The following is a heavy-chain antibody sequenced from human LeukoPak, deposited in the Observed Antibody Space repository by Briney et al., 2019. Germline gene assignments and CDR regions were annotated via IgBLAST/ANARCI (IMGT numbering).Heavy chain of an antibody. V-gene: IGHV1-69*13. D-gene: IGHD5-18*01. J-gene: IGHJ6*02. CDR2: IIPIFGTA. CDR3: ARDSEAVDTAMDYYYYGMDV. Sequence: ASVKVSCKASGYTFTSYGISWVRQAPGQGLEWMGGIIPIFGTANYAQKFQGRVTITADESTSTAYMELSSLRSEDTAVYYCARDSEAVDTAMDYYYYGMDVWGQGTTVTVSS. CDR1: GYTFTSYG.